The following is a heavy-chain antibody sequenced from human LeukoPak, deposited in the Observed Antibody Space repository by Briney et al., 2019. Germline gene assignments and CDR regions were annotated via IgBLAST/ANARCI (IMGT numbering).Heavy chain of an antibody. Sequence: GASVKVSCKVSGYTLTELSMHWVRQAPGKGLEWMGGFDPEDGETIYAQKFQGRVTMTEDTSTDTAYMELSSLRSEDTAVYYCATDRGYYYDSSGYPLFDYWGLGSLVTVSS. J-gene: IGHJ4*02. D-gene: IGHD3-22*01. CDR3: ATDRGYYYDSSGYPLFDY. V-gene: IGHV1-24*01. CDR2: FDPEDGET. CDR1: GYTLTELS.